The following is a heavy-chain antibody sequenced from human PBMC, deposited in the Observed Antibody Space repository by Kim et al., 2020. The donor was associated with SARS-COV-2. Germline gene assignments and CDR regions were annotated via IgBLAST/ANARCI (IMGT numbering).Heavy chain of an antibody. CDR2: VYYSRGT. CDR1: GDSFSGFY. J-gene: IGHJ6*02. CDR3: ARDGAAMVVPHGMDV. V-gene: IGHV4-59*01. Sequence: SETLSLTCTVSGDSFSGFYWSWVRQPPGKGLEWIAYVYYSRGTIYNPSFKSRATVSVDTSKKQFSLNLRSVTAADTAVYYCARDGAAMVVPHGMDVWG. D-gene: IGHD5-18*01.